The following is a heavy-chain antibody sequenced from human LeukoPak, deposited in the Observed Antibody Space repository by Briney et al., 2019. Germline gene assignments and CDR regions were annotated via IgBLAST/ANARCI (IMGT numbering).Heavy chain of an antibody. CDR1: GFSLSSYA. J-gene: IGHJ6*03. CDR3: AKCLSHVTAVTTDYYYYMDV. Sequence: GGSLRLSCAASGFSLSSYAMTWVRQAPGKGLEWVSGINGTDGPTYYADSVKGRFTISRDNSKNMVFLQMNSLRAEDTAIYYCAKCLSHVTAVTTDYYYYMDVWGKGTTVTVS. V-gene: IGHV3-23*01. CDR2: INGTDGPT. D-gene: IGHD4-17*01.